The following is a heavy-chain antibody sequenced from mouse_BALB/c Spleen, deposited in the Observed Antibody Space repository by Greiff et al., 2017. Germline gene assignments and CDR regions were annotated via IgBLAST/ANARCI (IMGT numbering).Heavy chain of an antibody. Sequence: EVMLVESGGDLVKPGGSLKLSCAASGFTFSSYGMSWVRQTPDKRLEWVATISSGGSYTYYPDSVKGRFTISRDNAKNTLYLQMSSLKSEDTAMYYCARRGGYLYDLDYGGKGTTLTVSS. CDR2: ISSGGSYT. D-gene: IGHD2-3*01. J-gene: IGHJ2*01. V-gene: IGHV5-6*02. CDR1: GFTFSSYG. CDR3: ARRGGYLYDLDY.